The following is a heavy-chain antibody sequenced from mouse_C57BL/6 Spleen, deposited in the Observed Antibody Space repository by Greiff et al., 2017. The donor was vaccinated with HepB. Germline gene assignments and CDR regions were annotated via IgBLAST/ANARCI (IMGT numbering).Heavy chain of an antibody. V-gene: IGHV1-61*01. D-gene: IGHD1-1*01. CDR3: ARKEIFYYGSSYEDY. CDR2: IYPSDSET. J-gene: IGHJ4*01. Sequence: QVQLQQPGAELVRPGSSVKLSCKASGYTFTSYWMDWVKQRPGQGLEWIGNIYPSDSETHYNQKFKDKATLTEDKSSSTAYMQLSSLTSEDSAVYYCARKEIFYYGSSYEDYWGQGTSVTVSS. CDR1: GYTFTSYW.